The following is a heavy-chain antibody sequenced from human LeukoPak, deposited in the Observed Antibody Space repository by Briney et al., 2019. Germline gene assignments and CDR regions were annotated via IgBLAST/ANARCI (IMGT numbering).Heavy chain of an antibody. D-gene: IGHD3-22*01. V-gene: IGHV4-39*01. Sequence: PSETLSLTCTVSGDSVSRSSYYWGWIRQPPGKGLEWIGSIYYSGSTYHNPSLKSRVTISVDTSKNQFSLKMRSVTAADTAVYYCASRLLFYDSSGYYWWGQGTLVTVSS. CDR2: IYYSGST. J-gene: IGHJ4*02. CDR1: GDSVSRSSYY. CDR3: ASRLLFYDSSGYYW.